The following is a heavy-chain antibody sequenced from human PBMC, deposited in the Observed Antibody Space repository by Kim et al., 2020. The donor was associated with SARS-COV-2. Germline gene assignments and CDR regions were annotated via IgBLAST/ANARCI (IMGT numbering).Heavy chain of an antibody. CDR3: ASYNHRVLLWFGETWFDP. CDR1: GGSFSGYY. V-gene: IGHV4-34*01. Sequence: SETLSLTCAVYGGSFSGYYWSWIRQPPGKGLEWIGEINHSGSTNYNPSLKSRVTISVDTSKNQFSLKLSSVTAADTAVYYCASYNHRVLLWFGETWFDPWGQGTLVTVSS. J-gene: IGHJ5*02. D-gene: IGHD3-10*01. CDR2: INHSGST.